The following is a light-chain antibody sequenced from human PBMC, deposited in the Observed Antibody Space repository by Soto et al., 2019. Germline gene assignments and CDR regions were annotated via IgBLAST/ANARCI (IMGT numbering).Light chain of an antibody. J-gene: IGLJ1*01. CDR2: DIN. Sequence: QSVLAQPASVSGSRGQSITISCTGTSRDVGNYIFVSWYRQHPGKAPKLMIYDINNRPSGVSNRFSGSKSGNTASLTISGLQAEDEADYYCVSYTTSASYVFGTGTKVTVL. CDR3: VSYTTSASYV. V-gene: IGLV2-14*01. CDR1: SRDVGNYIF.